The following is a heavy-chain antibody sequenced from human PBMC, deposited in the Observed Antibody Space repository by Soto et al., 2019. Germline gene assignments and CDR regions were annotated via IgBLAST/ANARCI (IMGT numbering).Heavy chain of an antibody. J-gene: IGHJ5*02. CDR1: GYSFTDYY. CDR3: ARSPHGDSKTNWFDP. Sequence: QVQLVQSGAEVKKPGASVKVSCKASGYSFTDYYIHWVRQAPGQGLQWMGWINPNSGGTNYAQKFQGRVTMTRDTSIFTAYMELSRIRSDDTAVYYCARSPHGDSKTNWFDPWGQGKLVTVSS. D-gene: IGHD4-4*01. V-gene: IGHV1-2*02. CDR2: INPNSGGT.